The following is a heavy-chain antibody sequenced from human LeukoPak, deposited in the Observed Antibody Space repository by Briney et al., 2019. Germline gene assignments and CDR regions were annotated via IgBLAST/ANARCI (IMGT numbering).Heavy chain of an antibody. D-gene: IGHD5-18*01. J-gene: IGHJ4*02. Sequence: GASVNLSCKASEYTFTSYDINWGRQATGQGLGWRGWMNPNSGNTGYAQKFQGRVTMTRNTSINTADMELSSLRSDDTAVYYCARSEAAMVLTDYWGQGTLVTVSS. V-gene: IGHV1-8*01. CDR1: EYTFTSYD. CDR2: MNPNSGNT. CDR3: ARSEAAMVLTDY.